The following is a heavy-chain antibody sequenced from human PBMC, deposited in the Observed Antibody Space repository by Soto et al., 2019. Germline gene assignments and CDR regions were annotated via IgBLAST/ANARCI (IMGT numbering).Heavy chain of an antibody. Sequence: QVQLVESGGGVVQPGRSLRLSCAASGFTFSSYGMHWVRQAPGKGLEWVAVIWYDGSNKYYADSVKGRFTISRDNSKNTLYLQMNSLRAEDTAVYYCARELVVPAAMSYYYYGMDVWGQGTTVTVSS. J-gene: IGHJ6*02. D-gene: IGHD2-2*01. V-gene: IGHV3-33*01. CDR3: ARELVVPAAMSYYYYGMDV. CDR2: IWYDGSNK. CDR1: GFTFSSYG.